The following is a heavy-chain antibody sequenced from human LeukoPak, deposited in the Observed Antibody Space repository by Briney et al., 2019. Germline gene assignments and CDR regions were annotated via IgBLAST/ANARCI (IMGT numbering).Heavy chain of an antibody. Sequence: PGGSLRLSCAASGFTFDDYDISWVRQAPGKGLEWVSGISWNGKNIGYADSVRGRFTISRDNARNSLYLQMNSLRAEDTAVYYCARGRTSQNIVTRKTYNWFDPWGQGTLVTVSS. CDR3: ARGRTSQNIVTRKTYNWFDP. CDR1: GFTFDDYD. D-gene: IGHD2/OR15-2a*01. J-gene: IGHJ5*02. CDR2: ISWNGKNI. V-gene: IGHV3-20*04.